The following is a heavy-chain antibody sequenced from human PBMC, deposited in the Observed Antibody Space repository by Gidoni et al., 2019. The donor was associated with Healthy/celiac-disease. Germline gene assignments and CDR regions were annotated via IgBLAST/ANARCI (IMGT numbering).Heavy chain of an antibody. CDR1: GFTFRSYG. CDR2: IWYDGSNK. J-gene: IGHJ4*02. Sequence: QVQLVESGGGVVQPGRSLRLSCAAAGFTFRSYGMHWVRQAPGKGLEWVAVIWYDGSNKYYADSVKGRFTISRDNSKNTLYLQMNSLRAEDTAVYYCARDVSGSYSKKGPLDYWGQGTLVTVPS. D-gene: IGHD1-26*01. CDR3: ARDVSGSYSKKGPLDY. V-gene: IGHV3-33*01.